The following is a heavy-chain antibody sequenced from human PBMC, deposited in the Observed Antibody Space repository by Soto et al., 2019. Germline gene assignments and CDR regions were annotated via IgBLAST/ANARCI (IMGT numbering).Heavy chain of an antibody. J-gene: IGHJ3*02. D-gene: IGHD5-12*01. CDR2: IIPIFGTA. CDR3: ARVGEDGYNYGAAFDI. V-gene: IGHV1-69*13. CDR1: GGTFSSYA. Sequence: SVKVSCKASGGTFSSYAISWVRQAPGQGLEWMGGIIPIFGTANYALKFQGRVTITADESTSTAYMELSSLRSEDTAVYYCARVGEDGYNYGAAFDIWGQGTMVTVSS.